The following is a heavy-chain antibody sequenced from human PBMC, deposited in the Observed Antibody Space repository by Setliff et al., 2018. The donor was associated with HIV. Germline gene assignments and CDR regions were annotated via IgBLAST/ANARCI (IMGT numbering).Heavy chain of an antibody. CDR3: ASGKGVGGVVITDGLDV. D-gene: IGHD3-10*01. V-gene: IGHV1-8*02. J-gene: IGHJ6*04. Sequence: ASVKVSCKPSGHTFSNFDIHWVRRATGQGLEWMGWMNPNSGVTGYALKFHDRVTMTRDTSISTAYLELRTLTSEDTAVYYCASGKGVGGVVITDGLDVWGKGTTVTVSS. CDR2: MNPNSGVT. CDR1: GHTFSNFD.